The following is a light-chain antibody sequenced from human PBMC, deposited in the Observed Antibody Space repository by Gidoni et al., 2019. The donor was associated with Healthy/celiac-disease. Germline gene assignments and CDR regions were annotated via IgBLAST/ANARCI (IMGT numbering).Light chain of an antibody. Sequence: SSELTQDPAVAVALGQTVRITCQGDSLRSYYASWYQQKAGQAPVLVIYGKHNRPSGIPDRFSGSSAGNTASVTMTGAGAEGEAEYYCNSRERSGKHVVFGGGTKLTVL. V-gene: IGLV3-19*01. CDR2: GKH. J-gene: IGLJ2*01. CDR3: NSRERSGKHVV. CDR1: SLRSYY.